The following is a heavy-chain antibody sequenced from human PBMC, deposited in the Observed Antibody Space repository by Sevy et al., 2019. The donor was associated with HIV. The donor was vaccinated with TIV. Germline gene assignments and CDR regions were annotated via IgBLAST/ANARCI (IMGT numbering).Heavy chain of an antibody. Sequence: GGSLRLSCAASGFTFDDFAMHWVRQVPGKGLEWVSGLNWDSGSVAYADSVKGRFTISRDNAKNALFLQMNSLRAEDTAPCYCAKDIGATGIAVVANWGQGIQVTVSS. CDR1: GFTFDDFA. V-gene: IGHV3-9*01. D-gene: IGHD6-19*01. CDR2: LNWDSGSV. J-gene: IGHJ4*02. CDR3: AKDIGATGIAVVAN.